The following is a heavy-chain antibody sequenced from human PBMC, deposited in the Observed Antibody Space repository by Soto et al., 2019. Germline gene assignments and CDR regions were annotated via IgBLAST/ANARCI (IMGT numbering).Heavy chain of an antibody. V-gene: IGHV1-18*01. CDR2: ISAYNGNT. J-gene: IGHJ4*02. CDR1: GYTFTSYG. CDR3: ARFQSFWSGYYNFYY. Sequence: QVPLVQSGAEVKKPGASVKVSCKASGYTFTSYGISWVRQAPGQGLEWKGWISAYNGNTNYGQKLQVRVTMTTDTSTSTDYMELGSLRADDTAVYYCARFQSFWSGYYNFYYWGQGTLVTVAA. D-gene: IGHD3-3*01.